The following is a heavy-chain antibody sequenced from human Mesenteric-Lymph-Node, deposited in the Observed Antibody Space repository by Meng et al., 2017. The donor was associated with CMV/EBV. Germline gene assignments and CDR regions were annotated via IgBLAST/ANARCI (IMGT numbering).Heavy chain of an antibody. CDR2: INPNSGGT. V-gene: IGHV1-2*02. CDR1: GYSFTGYY. Sequence: ASVKVSCKASGYSFTGYYMHWVRQAPGQGLEWMGWINPNSGGTNYAQKFQGRVTMTRDTSISTAYMELSRLKSDDTAVYYCARDPTPDSSSWYRDWGQGTLVTVSS. D-gene: IGHD6-13*01. CDR3: ARDPTPDSSSWYRD. J-gene: IGHJ4*02.